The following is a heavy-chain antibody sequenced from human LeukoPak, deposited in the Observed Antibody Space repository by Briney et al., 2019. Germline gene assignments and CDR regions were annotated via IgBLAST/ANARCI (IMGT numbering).Heavy chain of an antibody. V-gene: IGHV3-64*01. J-gene: IGHJ4*02. Sequence: GGSLRLSCAASGFTFSSYAMHWVRQAPGKGLEYVSAISSNGGSTYYANSVKGRFTISRDNSKNTLYLQMGSLRAEDMAVYYCASLAVAGIPFDYWGQGTLVTVPS. CDR2: ISSNGGST. CDR3: ASLAVAGIPFDY. CDR1: GFTFSSYA. D-gene: IGHD6-19*01.